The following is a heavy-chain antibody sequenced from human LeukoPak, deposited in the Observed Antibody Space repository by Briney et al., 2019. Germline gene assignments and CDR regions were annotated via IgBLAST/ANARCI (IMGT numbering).Heavy chain of an antibody. CDR1: GGSISSGSYY. CDR2: IYTSGSP. V-gene: IGHV4-61*02. Sequence: PSQTLSLTCTVSGGSISSGSYYWSWIRQPAGKGLEWIGRIYTSGSPNYNPSLKSRVTISVDTSKNQFSLKLSSVTAADTAVYYCARDPSIAVAGIYGMDVWGQGTTVTVSS. J-gene: IGHJ6*02. CDR3: ARDPSIAVAGIYGMDV. D-gene: IGHD6-19*01.